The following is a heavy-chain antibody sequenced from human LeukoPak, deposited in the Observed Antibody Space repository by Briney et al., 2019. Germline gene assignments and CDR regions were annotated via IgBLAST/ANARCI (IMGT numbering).Heavy chain of an antibody. CDR2: IYPGDSDT. V-gene: IGHV5-51*01. CDR1: GYSFTSYW. CDR3: ARLVRGVNRYYYYYMDV. Sequence: GESLKISCKGSGYSFTSYWIGWVRQMPGKGLEWMGIIYPGDSDTRYSPSFQGQVTISADKSISTAYLQWSSLKASDTAMYYCARLVRGVNRYYYYYMDVWGKGTTVTTSS. J-gene: IGHJ6*03. D-gene: IGHD3-10*01.